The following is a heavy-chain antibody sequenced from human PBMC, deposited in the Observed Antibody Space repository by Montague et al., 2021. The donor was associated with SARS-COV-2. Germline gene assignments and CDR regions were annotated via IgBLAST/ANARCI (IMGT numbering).Heavy chain of an antibody. CDR1: GGSISSGSYY. CDR3: ARLRGAGLNYFDY. D-gene: IGHD6-19*01. J-gene: IGHJ4*02. V-gene: IGHV4-61*02. CDR2: FYTSGST. Sequence: TLSLTCTVSGGSISSGSYYWSWVRQPAGKALEWIGRFYTSGSTNYNPSLKSRVTISVDTSKNQFSLKLSSVTAADTAVYYCARLRGAGLNYFDYWGQGTLVIVSS.